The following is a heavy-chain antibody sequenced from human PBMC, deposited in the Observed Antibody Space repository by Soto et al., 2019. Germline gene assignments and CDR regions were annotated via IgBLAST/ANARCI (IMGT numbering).Heavy chain of an antibody. D-gene: IGHD3-10*01. V-gene: IGHV4-31*03. CDR3: ARSLWPKCYGSGSYGGMEG. CDR1: VGSISSGGYY. J-gene: IGHJ6*01. Sequence: SETLSLTCTFSVGSISSGGYYCSWIRQHPWKGLEWIGYIYYSGSTYYNPSLKSRVTISVDTSKNQFSLKLSSVTAADTAVYYCARSLWPKCYGSGSYGGMEGLRQGTTILVSS. CDR2: IYYSGST.